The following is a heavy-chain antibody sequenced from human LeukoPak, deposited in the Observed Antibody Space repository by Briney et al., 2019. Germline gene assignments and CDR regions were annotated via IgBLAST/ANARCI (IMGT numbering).Heavy chain of an antibody. CDR2: ISSSSSTI. D-gene: IGHD6-19*01. CDR3: ARDSSMAVAGTDY. CDR1: GFTFSSYS. V-gene: IGHV3-48*01. J-gene: IGHJ4*02. Sequence: GGSLRLSCAASGFTFSSYSMNWVRQAPGKGLEWVSYISSSSSTIYYADSVKGRLTISRDNAKNSLYLQMNSLRAEDTAVYYCARDSSMAVAGTDYWGQGTLVTVSS.